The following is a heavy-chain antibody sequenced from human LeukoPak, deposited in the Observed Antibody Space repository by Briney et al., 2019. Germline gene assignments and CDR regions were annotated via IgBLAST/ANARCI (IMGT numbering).Heavy chain of an antibody. V-gene: IGHV4-30-4*01. Sequence: SETMSLTCTVSGGSISSGDYYWSWIRQPPGKGLEWIGYIYYSGSTYYNPSLKSRVTISVDTSKNQFSLKLSSVTAADTAVYYCARTSGYDYSYFDYWGQGTLVTVSS. J-gene: IGHJ4*02. CDR1: GGSISSGDYY. CDR3: ARTSGYDYSYFDY. D-gene: IGHD5-12*01. CDR2: IYYSGST.